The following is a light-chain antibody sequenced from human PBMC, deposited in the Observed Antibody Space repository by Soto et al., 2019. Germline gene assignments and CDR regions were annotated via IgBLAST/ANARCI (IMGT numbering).Light chain of an antibody. CDR2: GAS. CDR1: CDVYINA. V-gene: IGKV3-20*01. CDR3: QQYGASPFT. Sequence: VVLTQSPATLSLSPGEPATLSCRASCDVYINALAWYQQKPGRTPTLLIYGASTRATGIPDRFSATGSGTEFSLTISSVEPEDFAVYYCQQYGASPFTFGPGTRVEI. J-gene: IGKJ3*01.